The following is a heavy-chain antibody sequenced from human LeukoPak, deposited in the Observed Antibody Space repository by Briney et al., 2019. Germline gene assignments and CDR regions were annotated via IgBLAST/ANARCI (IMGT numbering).Heavy chain of an antibody. V-gene: IGHV1-2*02. CDR2: INPNSGGT. Sequence: ASVKVSCKASGYTFTGYYMHWVRQAPGQGLEWMGWINPNSGGTNYAQKFQGRVTITADESTSTAYMELSSLRSEDTAVYYCARELVGQQLPLDYWGQGTLVTVSS. CDR3: ARELVGQQLPLDY. CDR1: GYTFTGYY. J-gene: IGHJ4*02. D-gene: IGHD6-13*01.